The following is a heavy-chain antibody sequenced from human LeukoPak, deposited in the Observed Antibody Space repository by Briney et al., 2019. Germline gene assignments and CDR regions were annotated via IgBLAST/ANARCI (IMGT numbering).Heavy chain of an antibody. CDR2: MNPNSGNT. V-gene: IGHV1-8*01. J-gene: IGHJ4*02. Sequence: GASVTVSCKASGYTFTSYDINWVRQATGQGLEWMGWMNPNSGNTGYAQKFQGRVTMTRNTSISTAYMELSSLRSEDTAVYYCARVGYYDSSGTFGYWGQGTLVTVSS. D-gene: IGHD3-22*01. CDR1: GYTFTSYD. CDR3: ARVGYYDSSGTFGY.